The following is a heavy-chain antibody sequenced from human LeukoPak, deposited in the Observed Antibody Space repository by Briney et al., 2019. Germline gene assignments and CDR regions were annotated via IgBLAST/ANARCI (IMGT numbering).Heavy chain of an antibody. CDR1: GGSMSTSY. D-gene: IGHD4-17*01. CDR2: IYTSGTA. Sequence: PSETLSLTCTVSGGSMSTSYWNWIRQPAGKGLEWIGRIYTSGTAHYNPSLRSRVTLSVDTSKNQVSLKLTSMTAEDTAVYYCARDPGDYNHDWYFDLWGRGTLVTVSS. J-gene: IGHJ2*01. CDR3: ARDPGDYNHDWYFDL. V-gene: IGHV4-4*07.